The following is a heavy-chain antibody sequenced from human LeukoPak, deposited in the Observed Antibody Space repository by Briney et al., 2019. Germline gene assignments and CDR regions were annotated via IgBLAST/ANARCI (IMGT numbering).Heavy chain of an antibody. V-gene: IGHV3-15*01. J-gene: IGHJ4*02. CDR3: ITDPGEYASH. CDR1: GFTFTTAW. Sequence: PGGSLRLSCAASGFTFTTAWMSWVRQAPGQGLEWVGRSISKNNGGTTDYAAPVKGRFTISRDDSKTMLYLEMNSLKSEDTAVYYCITDPGEYASHWGRGTLVTVSS. CDR2: SISKNNGGTT. D-gene: IGHD3-10*01.